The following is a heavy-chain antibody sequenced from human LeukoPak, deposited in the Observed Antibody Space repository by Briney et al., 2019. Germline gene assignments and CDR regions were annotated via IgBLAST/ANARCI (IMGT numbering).Heavy chain of an antibody. V-gene: IGHV1-3*01. J-gene: IGHJ6*04. D-gene: IGHD3-10*01. CDR2: INGGSGDT. Sequence: AAVKVSCKTSGYTFSMYAIHWVRQAPGQRLEWMGWINGGSGDTKYSQRFQGRVTITRDTAATTAHMDLSSLRSDDTAVYYCARTPVPMVRGLKFYYYGMDVWGKGTTVTVSS. CDR3: ARTPVPMVRGLKFYYYGMDV. CDR1: GYTFSMYA.